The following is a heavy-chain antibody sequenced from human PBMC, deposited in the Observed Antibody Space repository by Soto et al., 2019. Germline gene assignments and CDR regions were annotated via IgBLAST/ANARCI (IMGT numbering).Heavy chain of an antibody. Sequence: ASVKVSCKASGYTFTSYYMHWVRQAPGQGLEWMGIINPSGGSTSYAQKFQGRVTMTRDTSTSTVYMELSSLRSEDTVVYYCARGQGFWSGYRTAHPYYYYYMDVWGKGTTVTVSS. CDR3: ARGQGFWSGYRTAHPYYYYYMDV. J-gene: IGHJ6*03. V-gene: IGHV1-46*03. CDR1: GYTFTSYY. CDR2: INPSGGST. D-gene: IGHD3-3*01.